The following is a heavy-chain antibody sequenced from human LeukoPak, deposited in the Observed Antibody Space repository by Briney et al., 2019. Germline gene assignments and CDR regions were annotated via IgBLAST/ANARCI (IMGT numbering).Heavy chain of an antibody. CDR2: IWYDGSNK. CDR3: ARDTPYSGSYGPALDI. Sequence: GGSLRLSCAASGFTFSSYGMHWVRQAPGKGLEWVAVIWYDGSNKYYADSVRGRFTISRDNSKNTLYLQMNSLRAEDTAVYYCARDTPYSGSYGPALDIWGQRTMVTVSS. CDR1: GFTFSSYG. J-gene: IGHJ3*02. V-gene: IGHV3-33*01. D-gene: IGHD1-26*01.